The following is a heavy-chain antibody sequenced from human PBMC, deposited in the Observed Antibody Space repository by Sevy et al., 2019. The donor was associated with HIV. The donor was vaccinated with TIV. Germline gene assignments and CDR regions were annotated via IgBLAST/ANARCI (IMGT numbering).Heavy chain of an antibody. CDR3: ARIKGASSSYAMDV. CDR2: IWNDGSNK. Sequence: GSLRLSCAASGFTFSDFGMQWVRQAPGKGLQWVAVIWNDGSNKYYADSVKGRFTISRDNSNNTLDLQMNSMRAEDTAIYYCARIKGASSSYAMDVWGQGTTVTVSS. J-gene: IGHJ6*02. D-gene: IGHD2-2*01. V-gene: IGHV3-33*01. CDR1: GFTFSDFG.